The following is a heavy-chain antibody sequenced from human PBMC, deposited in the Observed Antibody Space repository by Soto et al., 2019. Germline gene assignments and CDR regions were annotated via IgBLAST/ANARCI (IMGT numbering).Heavy chain of an antibody. CDR1: GFTFSNAW. Sequence: EVQLVESGGGLVKPGGSLRLSCAASGFTFSNAWMSWVRQAPGKGLEWVGRIKSKTDGGTTDYAAPVKGRFTISRDDSNNTLYLQMNSLKTEDTAVYYCTTDGPIPTMIGYFDYWGQGTLVTVSS. J-gene: IGHJ4*02. CDR3: TTDGPIPTMIGYFDY. CDR2: IKSKTDGGTT. V-gene: IGHV3-15*01. D-gene: IGHD3-10*02.